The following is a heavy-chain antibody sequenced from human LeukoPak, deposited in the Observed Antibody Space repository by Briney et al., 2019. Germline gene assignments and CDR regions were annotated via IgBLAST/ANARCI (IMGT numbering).Heavy chain of an antibody. CDR2: ISGTGGST. CDR3: AKDRLSGWYFDF. Sequence: GGSLTLSCAASGFTFSSYAMNWLRQAPGKGLEWVSAISGTGGSTYYADSVKGRFTISRDNSKDTLFLQMNSLRGDDTAVYYCAKDRLSGWYFDFWGQGTLVTVSS. V-gene: IGHV3-23*01. CDR1: GFTFSSYA. D-gene: IGHD6-19*01. J-gene: IGHJ4*02.